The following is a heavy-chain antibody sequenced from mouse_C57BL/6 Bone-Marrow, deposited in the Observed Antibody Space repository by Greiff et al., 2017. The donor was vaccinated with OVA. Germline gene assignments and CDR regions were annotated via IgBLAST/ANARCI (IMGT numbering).Heavy chain of an antibody. D-gene: IGHD1-1*01. CDR3: ASSDYGSSLWYFDV. CDR2: IYPGSGST. CDR1: GYTFTSYW. V-gene: IGHV1-55*01. Sequence: QVQLQQPGAELVKPGASVKMSCKASGYTFTSYWITWVKQRPGQGLEWIGDIYPGSGSTNYNEKFKSKATLTVDTSSSTAYMQLSSLTSEDSAVYYCASSDYGSSLWYFDVWGTGTTVTVSS. J-gene: IGHJ1*03.